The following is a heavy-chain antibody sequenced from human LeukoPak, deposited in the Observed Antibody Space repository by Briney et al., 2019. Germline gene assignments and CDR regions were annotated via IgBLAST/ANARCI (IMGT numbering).Heavy chain of an antibody. D-gene: IGHD3-3*01. V-gene: IGHV3-53*05. J-gene: IGHJ4*02. Sequence: GGSLRLSRAASGFTVSSTYMSWGRQAPGEGLEWVSVIYSGGNINYIDSVKGRFSISRDTSKNTLYLQMSSLRAEDTAVYSCVKESGVLRLLGPLGYWGQGNLVTVSS. CDR3: VKESGVLRLLGPLGY. CDR1: GFTVSSTY. CDR2: IYSGGNI.